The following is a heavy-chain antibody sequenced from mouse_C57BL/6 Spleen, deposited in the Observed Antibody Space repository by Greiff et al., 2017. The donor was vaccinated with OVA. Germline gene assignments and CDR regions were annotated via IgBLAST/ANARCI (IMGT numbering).Heavy chain of an antibody. CDR1: GYTFTSYA. Sequence: QVQLQQSGPELVKPGASVKLSCKASGYTFTSYAINWVKQRPGQGLEWIGWIYPRDGSTKYNEKFKGKATLTVDTSSSTAYMELHSLTSEDSAVYFCARSRPYDYDGAMDYWGQGTSVTVSS. CDR2: IYPRDGST. CDR3: ARSRPYDYDGAMDY. V-gene: IGHV1-85*01. D-gene: IGHD2-4*01. J-gene: IGHJ4*01.